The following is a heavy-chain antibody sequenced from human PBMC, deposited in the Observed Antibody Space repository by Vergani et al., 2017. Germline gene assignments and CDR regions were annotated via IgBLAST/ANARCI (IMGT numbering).Heavy chain of an antibody. Sequence: QVQLVQSGAEVGKPGASVKISCKASASTFTADYIHWVRQAPEQGLEWVGVISPDGFSTFYAQKFQGRVTITRDTSTSTVYVEVNSLRSDDTAVYYCAREPPLTGFFDYWGQGTLVTVSS. CDR1: ASTFTADY. V-gene: IGHV1-46*03. CDR2: ISPDGFST. D-gene: IGHD3-9*01. J-gene: IGHJ4*02. CDR3: AREPPLTGFFDY.